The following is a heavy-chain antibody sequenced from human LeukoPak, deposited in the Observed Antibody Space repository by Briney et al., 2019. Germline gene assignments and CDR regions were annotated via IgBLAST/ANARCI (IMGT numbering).Heavy chain of an antibody. D-gene: IGHD3-10*01. V-gene: IGHV4-34*01. CDR1: GGSFSGYY. CDR3: ARGGRPATMVRGVIRRCFDP. J-gene: IGHJ5*02. Sequence: SETLSLTCGVYGGSFSGYYWNWIRQSPGKGLEWIGEINHSGSTNYNPSLKSRVTMSVDTSQNQFSLKLSSVTAADTAVYYCARGGRPATMVRGVIRRCFDPWGQGTLVTVSS. CDR2: INHSGST.